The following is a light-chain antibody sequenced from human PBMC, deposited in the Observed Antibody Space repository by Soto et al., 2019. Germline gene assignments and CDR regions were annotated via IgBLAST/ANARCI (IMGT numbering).Light chain of an antibody. CDR1: QSITTW. J-gene: IGKJ4*01. Sequence: DIQMSHSPSTLSAYVGYRVVITCRSSQSITTWLAWYQQKPAKAPKLLIYDASSLESGVPSRFSGSGSGTEFTLTISSLQPDDFATYYCQQYKSYSPLTFGGGTKVDIK. CDR3: QQYKSYSPLT. V-gene: IGKV1-5*01. CDR2: DAS.